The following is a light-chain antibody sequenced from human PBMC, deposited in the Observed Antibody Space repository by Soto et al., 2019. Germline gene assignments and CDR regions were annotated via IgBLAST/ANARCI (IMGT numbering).Light chain of an antibody. Sequence: DIQMTQSPSSLSASVGDRVTITCRASQSISSYLNWSQQKPGKAPKLLIYAASSLHSGVPSRFSGSGSGTEFTVTISRLQPEDFASYYCQQSYSTRWTFGQGTKVEIK. CDR1: QSISSY. CDR2: AAS. V-gene: IGKV1-39*01. J-gene: IGKJ1*01. CDR3: QQSYSTRWT.